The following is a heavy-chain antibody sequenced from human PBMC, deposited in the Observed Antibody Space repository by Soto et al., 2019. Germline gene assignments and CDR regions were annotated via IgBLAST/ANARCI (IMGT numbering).Heavy chain of an antibody. CDR2: ISAYNGNT. J-gene: IGHJ5*02. D-gene: IGHD1-26*01. CDR1: GYTFISYG. V-gene: IGHV1-18*01. Sequence: ASVKVSCKASGYTFISYGISWVRRAPRQGLEWMGWISAYNGNTNYAQKFQDRVTMTTDTSTSTAYMELRSLRSDDTAVYYCARDVTFGIVGYYCIDPWGKGTLVTVSS. CDR3: ARDVTFGIVGYYCIDP.